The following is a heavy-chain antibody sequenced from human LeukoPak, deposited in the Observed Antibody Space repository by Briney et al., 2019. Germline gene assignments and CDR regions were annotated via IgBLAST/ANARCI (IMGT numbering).Heavy chain of an antibody. J-gene: IGHJ4*02. V-gene: IGHV3-23*01. CDR3: AKTQSYDFWSGYYCFDY. D-gene: IGHD3-3*01. CDR2: ISGSGGST. Sequence: GGSLRLSCAASGFTFSSYAMSRVRQAPGKGLEWVSAISGSGGSTYYADSVKGRFTISRDNSKNTLYLQMNGLRAEDTAVYYCAKTQSYDFWSGYYCFDYWGQGTLVTVSS. CDR1: GFTFSSYA.